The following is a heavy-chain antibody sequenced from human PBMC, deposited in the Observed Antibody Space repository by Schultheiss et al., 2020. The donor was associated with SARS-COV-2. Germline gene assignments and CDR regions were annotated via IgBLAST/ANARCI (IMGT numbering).Heavy chain of an antibody. Sequence: GESLKISCAASGFTFSSYGMHWVRQAPGKGLEWVAVISYDGSNKYYADAVKGRFTISRDNSKNTLYPQMNSLRAEDTAVYYCAKSSDYGDSEDWYFDLWGRGTLVTVSS. V-gene: IGHV3-30*18. CDR2: ISYDGSNK. CDR3: AKSSDYGDSEDWYFDL. CDR1: GFTFSSYG. J-gene: IGHJ2*01. D-gene: IGHD4-17*01.